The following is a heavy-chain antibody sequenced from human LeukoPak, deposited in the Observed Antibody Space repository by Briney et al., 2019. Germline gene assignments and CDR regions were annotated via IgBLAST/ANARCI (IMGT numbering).Heavy chain of an antibody. CDR3: ARVKEGRYCSSTSCYGTNYYYYYGMDV. Sequence: SETLSLTCAVYGGSFSGYYWSWIRQPPGKGLEWIGEINHSGSTNYNPSLKSRVTISVDTSKNQFSLKLSSVTVADTAVYYCARVKEGRYCSSTSCYGTNYYYYYGMDVWSQGTTVTVSS. CDR2: INHSGST. CDR1: GGSFSGYY. J-gene: IGHJ6*02. D-gene: IGHD2-2*01. V-gene: IGHV4-34*01.